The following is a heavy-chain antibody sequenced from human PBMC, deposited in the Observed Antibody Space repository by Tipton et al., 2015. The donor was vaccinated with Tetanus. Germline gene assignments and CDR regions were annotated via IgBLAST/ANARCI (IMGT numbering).Heavy chain of an antibody. CDR3: ARIRQVGKPGPFFDY. J-gene: IGHJ4*02. CDR1: GGSFSGYY. V-gene: IGHV4-34*01. CDR2: INHSGST. D-gene: IGHD7-27*01. Sequence: LRLSCAVYGGSFSGYYWSWIRQPPGKGLEWIGEINHSGSTNYNPSLKSRVTMSLDTSKSQFSLKLSSVTAADTAVYYCARIRQVGKPGPFFDYWGQGTLVTVSS.